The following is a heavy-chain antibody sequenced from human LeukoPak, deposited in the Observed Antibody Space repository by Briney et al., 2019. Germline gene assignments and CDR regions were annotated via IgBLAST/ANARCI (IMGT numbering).Heavy chain of an antibody. CDR3: ARSPTYSSGWQPVDY. D-gene: IGHD6-19*01. CDR1: GYTFTSYG. CDR2: INPSGGST. V-gene: IGHV1-46*03. Sequence: GASVKVSCKASGYTFTSYGISWVRQAPGQGLEWMGKINPSGGSTSYAQKFQGRVTMTRDTSTSTVYMELSSLRSEDTAVYYCARSPTYSSGWQPVDYWGQGTLVTVSS. J-gene: IGHJ4*02.